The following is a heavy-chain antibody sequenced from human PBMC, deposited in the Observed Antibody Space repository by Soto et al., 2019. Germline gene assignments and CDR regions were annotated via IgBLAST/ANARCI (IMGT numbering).Heavy chain of an antibody. CDR2: ISGSDGRT. CDR1: GFIFKKYA. V-gene: IGHV3-23*01. CDR3: AKDPLSPLVARPYYFDF. J-gene: IGHJ4*02. Sequence: GGSLRLSCAASGFIFKKYAMSWVRQAPGKGLEWVAGISGSDGRTSYAESVKGRFTISRDNAKSTLHLQMNGLRPEDTAMYYCAKDPLSPLVARPYYFDFWGQGNLVTVSS. D-gene: IGHD3-16*01.